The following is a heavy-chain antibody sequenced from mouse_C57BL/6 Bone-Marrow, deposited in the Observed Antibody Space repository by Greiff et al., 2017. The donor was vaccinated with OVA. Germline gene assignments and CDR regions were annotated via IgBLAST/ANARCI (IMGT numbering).Heavy chain of an antibody. CDR1: GYAFSSYW. V-gene: IGHV1-80*01. CDR3: AREDSTTVVAPFDY. D-gene: IGHD1-1*01. J-gene: IGHJ2*01. CDR2: IYPGDGDT. Sequence: VQLQQSGAELVKPGASVKISCKASGYAFSSYWMNWVKQRPGKGLEWIGQIYPGDGDTNYNGKFKGKATLTADTSSSTAYMQLSSLTSEDSAVYFCAREDSTTVVAPFDYWGQGTTLTVSS.